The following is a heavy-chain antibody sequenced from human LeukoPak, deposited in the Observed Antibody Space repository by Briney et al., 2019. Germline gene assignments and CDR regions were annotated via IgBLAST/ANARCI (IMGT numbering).Heavy chain of an antibody. J-gene: IGHJ4*02. CDR3: ARGRITIFGVVTPHFDY. CDR1: GGFINTPSYH. CDR2: NYNNGNT. V-gene: IGHV4-61*01. Sequence: SETLSLTCTVSGGFINTPSYHWSWIRQPPGKGLEWIGYNYNNGNTNYNPSLKSRVTISVDTSKNQFSLKLSSVTADDTAVYYCARGRITIFGVVTPHFDYWGQGTLVTVSS. D-gene: IGHD3-3*01.